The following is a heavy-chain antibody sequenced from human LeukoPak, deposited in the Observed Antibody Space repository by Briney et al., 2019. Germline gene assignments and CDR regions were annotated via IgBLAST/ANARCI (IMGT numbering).Heavy chain of an antibody. J-gene: IGHJ6*03. Sequence: SETLSLTCTVSGGSISSGSYYWTWIRQPAGKGLEWIGHLYTSGSTTYNPSLQSRVTISADTSRNQFSLRLTSVTAADTAVYYCARLHADTSLTPYYYYIYVWGKGTTVTVSS. CDR3: ARLHADTSLTPYYYYIYV. D-gene: IGHD5-18*01. CDR1: GGSISSGSYY. V-gene: IGHV4-61*09. CDR2: LYTSGST.